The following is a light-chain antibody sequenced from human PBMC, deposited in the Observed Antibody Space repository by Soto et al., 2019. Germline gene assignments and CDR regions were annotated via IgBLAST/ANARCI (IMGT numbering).Light chain of an antibody. CDR1: SSDVGSYDR. CDR2: EVN. CDR3: CSSVGSPNWV. V-gene: IGLV2-23*02. Sequence: QSALTQPASVSGSPGQSITISCTGTSSDVGSYDRVSGYQQHPGKAPTLMIYEVNKRPSGVSNRFSGSKSGNTASLTISGLQAEDEAEYYCCSSVGSPNWVFGGGTKQAVL. J-gene: IGLJ3*02.